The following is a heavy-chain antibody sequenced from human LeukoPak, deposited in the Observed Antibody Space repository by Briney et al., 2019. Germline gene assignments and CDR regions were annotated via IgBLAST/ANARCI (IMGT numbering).Heavy chain of an antibody. J-gene: IGHJ4*02. Sequence: ASVKVSCKTSGYTFTSYAMNWVRQAPGQGLEWMGWINTNTGNPTYAQGFTGRFVFSLDTSVSTAYLQISSLKAEDTAVYYCAREADIAAAGEFDYWGQGTLVTVSS. V-gene: IGHV7-4-1*02. D-gene: IGHD6-13*01. CDR1: GYTFTSYA. CDR3: AREADIAAAGEFDY. CDR2: INTNTGNP.